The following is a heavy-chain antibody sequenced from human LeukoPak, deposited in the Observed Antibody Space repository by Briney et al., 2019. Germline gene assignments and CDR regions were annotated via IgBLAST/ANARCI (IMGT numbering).Heavy chain of an antibody. D-gene: IGHD6-19*01. CDR1: GYTFSNYY. V-gene: IGHV1-46*01. CDR2: INPSVGSA. Sequence: ASVKVSCKASGYTFSNYYMHWVRQAPGQGLEWMGIINPSVGSASSAQKFQGRVTITRDTSASTAYMELSSLRSEDTAVYYCARGAPIRVAVAATFDPWGQGTLVTVPS. CDR3: ARGAPIRVAVAATFDP. J-gene: IGHJ5*02.